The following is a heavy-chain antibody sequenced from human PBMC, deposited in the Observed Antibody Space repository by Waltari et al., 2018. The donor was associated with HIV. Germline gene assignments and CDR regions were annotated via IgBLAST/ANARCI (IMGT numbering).Heavy chain of an antibody. CDR2: IYHTGNT. V-gene: IGHV4-38-2*02. Sequence: QVQVQESGPGLVQPSETLSLTCTVSGDSISSAFYWGWIRHPPGKGLEWIGSIYHTGNTYYNPSLKSRVTISVDTSKNQFFLRLFSVTAADTAMYYCARSITMIEGVPNWFDPLGPGNPGHRLL. CDR3: ARSITMIEGVPNWFDP. J-gene: IGHJ5*02. CDR1: GDSISSAFY. D-gene: IGHD3-22*01.